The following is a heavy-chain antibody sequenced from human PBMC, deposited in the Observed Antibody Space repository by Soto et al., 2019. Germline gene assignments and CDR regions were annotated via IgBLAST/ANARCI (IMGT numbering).Heavy chain of an antibody. CDR1: GGTFSSYA. CDR3: ARTYCSSTSCPYYYGMDV. D-gene: IGHD2-2*01. J-gene: IGHJ6*02. CDR2: IIPIFATA. Sequence: QVQLVQSGAEVKKPGSSVKVSCKASGGTFSSYAISWVRQAPGQGLEWMGGIIPIFATANYAQKFQDRVTITADESTSTAYMELSSLRSEDTALYYCARTYCSSTSCPYYYGMDVWGQGTTVTVSS. V-gene: IGHV1-69*01.